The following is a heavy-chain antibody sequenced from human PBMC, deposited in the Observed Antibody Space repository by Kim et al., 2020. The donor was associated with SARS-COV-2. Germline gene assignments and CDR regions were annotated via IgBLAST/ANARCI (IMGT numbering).Heavy chain of an antibody. Sequence: GGSLRLSCTASGFTFGDYAMSWVRQAPGKGLEWVGFIRSKAYGGTTEYAASVKGRFTISRDDSKSIAYLQMNSLKTEDTAVYYCTRERGVYCSSTSCSFSGGPFDYWGQGTLVTVSS. CDR2: IRSKAYGGTT. D-gene: IGHD2-2*01. V-gene: IGHV3-49*04. CDR3: TRERGVYCSSTSCSFSGGPFDY. J-gene: IGHJ4*02. CDR1: GFTFGDYA.